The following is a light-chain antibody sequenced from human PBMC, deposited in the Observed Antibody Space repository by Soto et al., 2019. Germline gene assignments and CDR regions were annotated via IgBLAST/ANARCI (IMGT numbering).Light chain of an antibody. V-gene: IGKV3-20*01. CDR3: QLHGDSPPGYT. CDR1: QSISSSY. J-gene: IGKJ2*01. CDR2: GVS. Sequence: EIVLTQSPGTLSLSPGERATLSCRASQSISSSYLAWYQQKPGQAPRLLIYGVSTRATGIPDRFSGSGSGTDFTLTISRLEPEDFAVYYCQLHGDSPPGYTFGQGTKLEIK.